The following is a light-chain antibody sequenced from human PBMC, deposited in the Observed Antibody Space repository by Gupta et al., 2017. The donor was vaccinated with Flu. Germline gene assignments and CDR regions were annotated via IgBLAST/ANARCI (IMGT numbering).Light chain of an antibody. Sequence: GNNIGTKSVLGYQEKAGQAPVLVVYDDSGRTSGIPERFSGSHSGNAATLTINRVDAGDEADDDCQVWDGGRDDSGLFGGGTKLTVL. V-gene: IGLV3-21*02. CDR1: NIGTKS. CDR2: DDS. J-gene: IGLJ3*02. CDR3: QVWDGGRDDSGL.